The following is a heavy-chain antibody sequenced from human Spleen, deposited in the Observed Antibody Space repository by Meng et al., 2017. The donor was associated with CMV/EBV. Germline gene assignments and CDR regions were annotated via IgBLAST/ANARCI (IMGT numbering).Heavy chain of an antibody. D-gene: IGHD2-2*02. CDR2: IYSGGSAR. CDR1: GFAFSRDA. V-gene: IGHV3-23*03. CDR3: AREKGSCTTTRCYIDRQVLEY. J-gene: IGHJ4*02. Sequence: GGSLRLSCAASGFAFSRDAMTWVRQAPGKGLEWVSVIYSGGSARHHADSVRGRFNISRDNSKNMVYLHMNSLRADDTAVYYCAREKGSCTTTRCYIDRQVLEYWGQGTLVTVSS.